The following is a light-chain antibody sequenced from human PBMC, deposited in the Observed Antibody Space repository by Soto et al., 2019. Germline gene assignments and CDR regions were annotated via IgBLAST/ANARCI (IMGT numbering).Light chain of an antibody. J-gene: IGKJ5*01. V-gene: IGKV3-20*01. CDR3: QQYGSSPPSIT. Sequence: EIVLTQSPGTLSLSPGERATLSCRASQSVSSNFLAWYQEKPGQAPRLLIYHVSTRATGVPARFSGSGSETEFTLTISSLQPEDFAMYYCQQYGSSPPSITFGQGTRLEIK. CDR2: HVS. CDR1: QSVSSNF.